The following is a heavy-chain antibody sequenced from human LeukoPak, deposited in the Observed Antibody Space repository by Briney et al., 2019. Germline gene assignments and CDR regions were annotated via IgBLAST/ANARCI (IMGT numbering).Heavy chain of an antibody. D-gene: IGHD5-18*01. V-gene: IGHV4-34*01. CDR2: INHSGST. J-gene: IGHJ3*02. Sequence: SETLSLTCAVYGGSFSGYYWSWIRQPPGKGLEWIGEINHSGSTNYNPSLKSRVTTSVDTSKNQFSLKLSSVTAADTVVYYCARWEPLWYAFDIWGQGTMVTVSS. CDR1: GGSFSGYY. CDR3: ARWEPLWYAFDI.